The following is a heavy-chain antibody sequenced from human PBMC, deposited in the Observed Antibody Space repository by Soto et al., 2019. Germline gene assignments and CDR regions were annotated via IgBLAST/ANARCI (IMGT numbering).Heavy chain of an antibody. CDR3: ARARHGNDYGGNYRFDY. D-gene: IGHD4-17*01. CDR1: GGSISSYY. V-gene: IGHV4-59*12. Sequence: SETLSLTCTVSGGSISSYYWSWIRQPPGKGLEWIGYIYYSGSTNYNPSLKSRVTISVDTSKNQFSLKLSSVTAADTAVYYCARARHGNDYGGNYRFDYWGQGTLVTVSS. CDR2: IYYSGST. J-gene: IGHJ4*02.